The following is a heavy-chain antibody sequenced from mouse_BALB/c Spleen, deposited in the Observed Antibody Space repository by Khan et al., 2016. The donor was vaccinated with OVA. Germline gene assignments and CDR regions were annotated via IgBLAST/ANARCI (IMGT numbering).Heavy chain of an antibody. J-gene: IGHJ4*01. CDR1: GFSLSDYG. CDR3: AKGLWSYYFALDY. CDR2: IWGGGST. Sequence: VQLQESGPGLVAPSQSLSITCTVSGFSLSDYGVSWIRQPPGKGLEWLGVIWGGGSTYYNSALKSRLSINKDNSKSQVFLNMNSLQTDDTAIYYCAKGLWSYYFALDYWGQGTSVTVSS. D-gene: IGHD1-1*02. V-gene: IGHV2-6-5*01.